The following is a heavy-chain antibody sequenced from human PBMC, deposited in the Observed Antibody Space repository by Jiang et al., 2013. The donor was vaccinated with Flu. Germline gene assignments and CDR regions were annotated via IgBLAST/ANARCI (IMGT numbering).Heavy chain of an antibody. J-gene: IGHJ6*02. CDR1: GFTFSSYG. Sequence: GGGVVQPGRSLRLSCAASGFTFSSYGMHWVRQAPGKGLEWVAVISYDGSNKYYADSVKGRFTISRDNSKNTLYLQMNSLRAEDTAVYYCAKDIGDTAMKDYYGMDVWGQGTTVTVSS. D-gene: IGHD2-2*01. CDR3: AKDIGDTAMKDYYGMDV. V-gene: IGHV3-30*18. CDR2: ISYDGSNK.